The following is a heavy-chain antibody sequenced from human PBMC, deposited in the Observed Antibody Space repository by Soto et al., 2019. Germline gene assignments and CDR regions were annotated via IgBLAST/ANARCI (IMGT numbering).Heavy chain of an antibody. V-gene: IGHV4-59*01. Sequence: PSETLSLTCTVSGGSISSYFWSWIRQPPGKGLEWIGYISDIGSTNYNPSLKSRVTISIDTSKKQISLKMTSVTAADTAMYFCARDRYGDYGGYWGQGTLVTVSS. J-gene: IGHJ4*02. CDR2: ISDIGST. CDR3: ARDRYGDYGGY. D-gene: IGHD4-17*01. CDR1: GGSISSYF.